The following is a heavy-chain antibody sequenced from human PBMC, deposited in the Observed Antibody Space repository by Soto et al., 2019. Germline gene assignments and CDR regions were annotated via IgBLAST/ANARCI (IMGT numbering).Heavy chain of an antibody. CDR1: GGTFSSYT. D-gene: IGHD2-15*01. Sequence: SVKVSCKASGGTFSSYTITWVRQAPGQGLEWMGRIIPILGIANYAQKFQGRVTITADKSTITAYMELSSLRSEDTAVYYCASVVVVAAYYMDVWGKGTTVTVSS. CDR2: IIPILGIA. CDR3: ASVVVVAAYYMDV. J-gene: IGHJ6*03. V-gene: IGHV1-69*02.